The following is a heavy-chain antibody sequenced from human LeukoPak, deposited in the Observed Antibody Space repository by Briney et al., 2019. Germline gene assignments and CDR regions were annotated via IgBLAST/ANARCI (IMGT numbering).Heavy chain of an antibody. D-gene: IGHD2-8*01. Sequence: SVKVSCKASGGTFSSYAISWVRQAPRQGLEWMGGIIPIFGTANYAQKFQGRVTITTDESTSTAYMELSSLRSEDTAVYYCARGRIVLMVYAIYDYWGQGTLVTVSS. V-gene: IGHV1-69*05. J-gene: IGHJ4*02. CDR2: IIPIFGTA. CDR1: GGTFSSYA. CDR3: ARGRIVLMVYAIYDY.